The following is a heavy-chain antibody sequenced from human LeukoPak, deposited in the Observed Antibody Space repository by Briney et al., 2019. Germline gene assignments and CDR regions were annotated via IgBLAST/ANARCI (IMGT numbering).Heavy chain of an antibody. CDR3: ARDRPYYDKGDMDV. CDR1: GFTFSSYW. CDR2: LFTDGTT. J-gene: IGHJ6*02. Sequence: GSLRLSCAASGFTFSSYWMNWARQAPGKGLQWVSILFTDGTTYYADSVRGRFAISRDSYRNTLYLHMTGLRADDTALYFCARDRPYYDKGDMDVWGQGTMVTVSS. D-gene: IGHD3-16*01. V-gene: IGHV3-53*01.